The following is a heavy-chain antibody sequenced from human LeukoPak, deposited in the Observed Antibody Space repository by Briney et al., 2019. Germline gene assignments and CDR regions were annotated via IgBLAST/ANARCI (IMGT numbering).Heavy chain of an antibody. CDR3: ASGGYSYGFDY. D-gene: IGHD5-18*01. Sequence: SETLSLTCTVSGGSIRRGGYSWSWIRQPPGKGLEWIGYIYHNGNTYYSPSLKSRVTISVDRSKNQLSLKLSSVTAADTAMYYCASGGYSYGFDYWGQGTLVTVSS. J-gene: IGHJ4*02. V-gene: IGHV4-30-2*01. CDR1: GGSIRRGGYS. CDR2: IYHNGNT.